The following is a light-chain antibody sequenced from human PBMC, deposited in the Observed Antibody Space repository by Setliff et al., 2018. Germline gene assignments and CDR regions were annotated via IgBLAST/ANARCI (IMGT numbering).Light chain of an antibody. J-gene: IGLJ1*01. Sequence: QSVLTQPPSVSGAPGQRVTISCTGSSSNIGAGYDVHWYQQLPGTAPKLLIYGSTNRPSGVPDRFSGSKSGTSASLAITGLQAEDEVDYYCQSYDSSLSGYVFGTGTKVTVL. CDR1: SSNIGAGYD. CDR3: QSYDSSLSGYV. CDR2: GST. V-gene: IGLV1-40*01.